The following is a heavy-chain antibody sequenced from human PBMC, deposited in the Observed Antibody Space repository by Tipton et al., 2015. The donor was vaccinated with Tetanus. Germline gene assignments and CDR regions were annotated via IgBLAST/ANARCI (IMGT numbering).Heavy chain of an antibody. CDR2: IWYDGSNK. D-gene: IGHD3-10*01. J-gene: IGHJ4*02. V-gene: IGHV3-33*01. CDR3: ARNTYYYGSGSLFGFDY. Sequence: SLRLSCAASGFTFSSYGMHWVRQAPGKGLERVAVIWYDGSNKYYADSVKGRFTISRDNSKNTLYLQMNSLRAEDTAVYYCARNTYYYGSGSLFGFDYWGQGTLVTVSS. CDR1: GFTFSSYG.